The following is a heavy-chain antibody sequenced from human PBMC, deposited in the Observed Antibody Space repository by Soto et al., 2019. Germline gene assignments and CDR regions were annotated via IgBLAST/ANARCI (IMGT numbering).Heavy chain of an antibody. CDR3: ARDAAAGADYGMDV. Sequence: QVQLVQSGAEVKKPGSSVKVSCKASGGTFSSYIINWMRRARGQGLEWMGRIIPILGLANYAQKFQGRVTITADKSTSTAYMELSSLTSEDTAVYYCARDAAAGADYGMDVWGQGTTVIVSS. D-gene: IGHD6-13*01. V-gene: IGHV1-69*08. CDR2: IIPILGLA. J-gene: IGHJ6*02. CDR1: GGTFSSYI.